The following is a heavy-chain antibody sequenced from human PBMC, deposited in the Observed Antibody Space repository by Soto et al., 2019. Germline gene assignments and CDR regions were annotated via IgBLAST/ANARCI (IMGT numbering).Heavy chain of an antibody. CDR3: ARDGVKGAFDI. V-gene: IGHV4-30-2*01. Sequence: SETLSLTCAVSGGSISSGGYSWSWIRQPPGKGLEWIGYIYHSGSTYYNPSLKSRVTISVDRSKNQFSLKLSSVTAADTAVYYCARDGVKGAFDIWGQGTMVTVSS. CDR1: GGSISSGGYS. J-gene: IGHJ3*02. CDR2: IYHSGST.